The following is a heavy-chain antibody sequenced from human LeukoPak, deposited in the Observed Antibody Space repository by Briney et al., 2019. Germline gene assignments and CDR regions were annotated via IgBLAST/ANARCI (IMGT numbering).Heavy chain of an antibody. Sequence: GGSLRLSCAASGFTVSSNYMSWVRQAPGKGLEWVSVIYSGGSTYYADSVKGRFTISGDNSKNTLYLQMNSLLPDDTAVYYCARSRAPIADPTPFDVWGQGTMVTVSS. CDR1: GFTVSSNY. CDR2: IYSGGST. D-gene: IGHD1-1*01. CDR3: ARSRAPIADPTPFDV. J-gene: IGHJ3*01. V-gene: IGHV3-53*05.